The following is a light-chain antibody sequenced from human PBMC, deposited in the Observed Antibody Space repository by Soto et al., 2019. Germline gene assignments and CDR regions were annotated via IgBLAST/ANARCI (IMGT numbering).Light chain of an antibody. CDR2: DVT. CDR3: SSCTSSSTLV. CDR1: SSDVGGYNF. J-gene: IGLJ2*01. V-gene: IGLV2-14*01. Sequence: QSVLTQPASVSGSPGQSITISCTGTSSDVGGYNFVSWYQQHPGKAPKLMIYDVTNRPSGVSNRFSGPKSGNTASLTISGLQAEDEADYYCSSCTSSSTLVFGGGTKLTVL.